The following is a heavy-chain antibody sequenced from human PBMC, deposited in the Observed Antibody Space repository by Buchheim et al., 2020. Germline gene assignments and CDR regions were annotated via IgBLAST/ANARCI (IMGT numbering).Heavy chain of an antibody. Sequence: QVQLQESGPGLVKPSGTLSLTCAGSGGSMSDGWRSWVRQPPGKGLEWIGEIFQTGSTNYNPSLKGRVIISIYKYKNQVSLHLSSVTAADTAVYFCAGHLRSQRALVVWGQGTT. V-gene: IGHV4-4*02. CDR1: GGSMSDGW. J-gene: IGHJ6*01. CDR2: IFQTGST. CDR3: AGHLRSQRALVV.